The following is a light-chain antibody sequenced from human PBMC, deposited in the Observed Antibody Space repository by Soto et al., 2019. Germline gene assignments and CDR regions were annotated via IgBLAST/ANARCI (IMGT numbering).Light chain of an antibody. CDR3: SSFAGSNNFPYV. J-gene: IGLJ1*01. V-gene: IGLV2-8*01. CDR1: SSDVGAYDY. Sequence: QSALTQPPSASGSPGQSVTISCTGTSSDVGAYDYVSWYQQHPGKAPKLMIYEINKRPSGVPDRFSGSKSGNTASLTVSGLKAEDEADYYCSSFAGSNNFPYVLGTGTKVTV. CDR2: EIN.